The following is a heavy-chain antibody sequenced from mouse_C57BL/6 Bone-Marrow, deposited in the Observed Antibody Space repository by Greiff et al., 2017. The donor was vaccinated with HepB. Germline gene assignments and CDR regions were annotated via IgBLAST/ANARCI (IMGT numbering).Heavy chain of an antibody. CDR1: GYTFTSYW. D-gene: IGHD1-1*01. CDR2: IDPNSGGT. J-gene: IGHJ4*01. CDR3: ARSPYGSSYGYYAMDY. Sequence: QVQLQQPGAELVRPGTSVKLSCKASGYTFTSYWMHWVKQRPGRGLEWIGRIDPNSGGTKYNEKFKSKATLTVDKPSSTAYMQLSSLTSEDSAVYYCARSPYGSSYGYYAMDYWGQGTSVTVSS. V-gene: IGHV1-72*01.